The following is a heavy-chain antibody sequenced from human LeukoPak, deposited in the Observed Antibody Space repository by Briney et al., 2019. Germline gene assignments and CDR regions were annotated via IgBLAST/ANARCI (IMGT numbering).Heavy chain of an antibody. CDR2: VNDRGNT. CDR1: GNSISGYY. CDR3: ATRRGGPYPYYFDF. J-gene: IGHJ4*02. V-gene: IGHV4-34*01. Sequence: PSKTLSLTCAVYGNSISGYYWTWIRQPPGKGLEWIGEVNDRGNTNYNPSLKSRVTILVATSKNQFSLKLTSVTAADTAIYYCATRRGGPYPYYFDFWDQGALVTVSS. D-gene: IGHD2-15*01.